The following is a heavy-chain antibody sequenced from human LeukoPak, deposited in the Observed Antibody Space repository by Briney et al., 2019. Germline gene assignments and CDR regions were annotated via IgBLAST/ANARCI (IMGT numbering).Heavy chain of an antibody. V-gene: IGHV3-23*01. D-gene: IGHD5-18*01. CDR2: IFGSGGSP. J-gene: IGHJ4*02. CDR3: GKTTAGYSSGQKPAWPVDY. CDR1: GFTFGSFA. Sequence: GGSLRLSCEASGFTFGSFAMYWVRQAPGEGLDWIAGIFGSGGSPHYADSVKGRFTISRDNSKNTVYLQINGLRAEDTAVYYCGKTTAGYSSGQKPAWPVDYWGQGTLVTVSS.